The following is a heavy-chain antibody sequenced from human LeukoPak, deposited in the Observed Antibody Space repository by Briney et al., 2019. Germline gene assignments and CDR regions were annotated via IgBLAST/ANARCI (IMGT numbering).Heavy chain of an antibody. CDR3: ARRNDFHI. V-gene: IGHV4-39*07. Sequence: SETLSLTCSVSGGSNSSSLHYWAWTRQPPGKGLEWLATISESGTTYYNPSLKSRVTISADTSKNQFSLKLTSVTAADTAIYYCARRNDFHIWGQGTMVTVSS. CDR1: GGSNSSSLHY. J-gene: IGHJ3*02. CDR2: ISESGTT.